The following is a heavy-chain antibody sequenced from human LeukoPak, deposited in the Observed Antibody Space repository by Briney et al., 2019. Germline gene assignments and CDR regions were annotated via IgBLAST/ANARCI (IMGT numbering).Heavy chain of an antibody. CDR1: GGSISSYY. D-gene: IGHD3-10*01. CDR2: IYTSGST. J-gene: IGHJ5*02. CDR3: ARDGSSGSYKNWFDP. Sequence: SETLSLTCTVSGGSISSYYWSWIRQPAGKGLEWIGRIYTSGSTNYNPSLKSRVTISLDTSKNQFSLKLSSVTAADTAVYYCARDGSSGSYKNWFDPWGQGTLVTVSS. V-gene: IGHV4-4*07.